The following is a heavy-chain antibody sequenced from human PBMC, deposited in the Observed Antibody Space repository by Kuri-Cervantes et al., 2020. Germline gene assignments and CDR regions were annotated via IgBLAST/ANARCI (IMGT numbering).Heavy chain of an antibody. CDR1: GFTFSNYG. Sequence: GESLKTSFASSGFTFSNYGTHWVRQSPGKGLEWLAFIRFDGSNTYYVDSVKGRFTISRDNSKSMLYLQMNSQRPEDTAVYYCARDHGSGWTRDWYFDIWGRGTLVTVSS. CDR3: ARDHGSGWTRDWYFDI. CDR2: IRFDGSNT. D-gene: IGHD6-19*01. V-gene: IGHV3-30*02. J-gene: IGHJ2*01.